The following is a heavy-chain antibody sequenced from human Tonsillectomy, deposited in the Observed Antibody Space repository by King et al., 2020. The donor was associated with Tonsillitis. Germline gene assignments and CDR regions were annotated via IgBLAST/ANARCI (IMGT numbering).Heavy chain of an antibody. CDR2: ISSNGGST. Sequence: VQLVQSGGGLVQPGGSLRLSCSASGFTFSSYAMHWGRQAPGKGLEYVSAISSNGGSTYYGDSVKGRLTISRDNSNNTLYLQMSSLRAEDTAVYYCVKGWWDYYDSSGWLIDYWGQGTLVTVSS. CDR1: GFTFSSYA. CDR3: VKGWWDYYDSSGWLIDY. D-gene: IGHD3-22*01. J-gene: IGHJ4*02. V-gene: IGHV3-64D*06.